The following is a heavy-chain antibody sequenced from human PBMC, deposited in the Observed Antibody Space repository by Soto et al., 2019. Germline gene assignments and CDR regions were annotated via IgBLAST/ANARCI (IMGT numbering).Heavy chain of an antibody. D-gene: IGHD5-12*01. CDR2: IYYSGTT. V-gene: IGHV4-39*01. Sequence: SETLSLTCTVSGGSIKVGGYYWGWIRQPPGKGLEWVATIYYSGTTYYSPSLKSRLTISLDTSRNQFSLDLTSVTAADTAVYYCARLAYSHYSTWGQGTLVPVSS. CDR1: GGSIKVGGYY. CDR3: ARLAYSHYST. J-gene: IGHJ4*02.